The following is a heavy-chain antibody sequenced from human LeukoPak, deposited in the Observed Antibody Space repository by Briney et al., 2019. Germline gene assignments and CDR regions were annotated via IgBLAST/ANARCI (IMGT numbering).Heavy chain of an antibody. CDR3: ARGRMATKQ. D-gene: IGHD5-24*01. J-gene: IGHJ4*02. V-gene: IGHV4-34*01. CDR2: INHSGST. Sequence: SETLSLTCAVYGGSFSGYYWSWTRQPPGKGLEWIGEINHSGSTNYNPSLKSRVTISVDTSKNQFSLKLSSVTAADTAVYYCARGRMATKQWGQGTLVTVSS. CDR1: GGSFSGYY.